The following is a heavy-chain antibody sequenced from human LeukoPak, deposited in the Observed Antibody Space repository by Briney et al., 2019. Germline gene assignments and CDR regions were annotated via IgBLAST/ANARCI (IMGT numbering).Heavy chain of an antibody. J-gene: IGHJ4*02. D-gene: IGHD6-13*01. V-gene: IGHV1-2*02. CDR2: LSPNSGDT. CDR1: GYTFTRYY. Sequence: GASVKVSCTPSGYTFTRYYLHWVRQAPGQELEWMGWLSPNSGDTKFAQKFQGRVTMTRDTSISTAYMELSSLTSDDTAVYYCARATDISSWYLAYWGQGTLVSVSS. CDR3: ARATDISSWYLAY.